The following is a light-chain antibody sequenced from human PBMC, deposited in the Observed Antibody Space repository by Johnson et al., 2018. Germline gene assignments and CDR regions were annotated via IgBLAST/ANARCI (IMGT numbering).Light chain of an antibody. V-gene: IGLV1-51*02. Sequence: QSVLTQPPSVSAAPGQKVTISCSGSSSNIGNNYVSWYQQLPGTAPKLLIYENNKRPSGIPDRFSGSKSGTSATLGITGLQTGDEADYYCGTWDSSLSAGNVFGTGPTVSVL. CDR2: ENN. CDR3: GTWDSSLSAGNV. CDR1: SSNIGNNY. J-gene: IGLJ1*01.